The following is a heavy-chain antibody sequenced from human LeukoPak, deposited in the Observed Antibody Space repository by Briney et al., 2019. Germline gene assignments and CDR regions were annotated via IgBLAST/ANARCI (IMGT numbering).Heavy chain of an antibody. J-gene: IGHJ6*03. CDR1: GVSNNSHY. CDR2: IYDSGSA. Sequence: SEPLSLTCTVSGVSNNSHYWSWIRQPPGKGLEWIGFIYDSGSANYKSSLKSRVTMTVDTSKNQFSLKLNSVTAADTAVYYCARVLQNYYHLDVWGKGTTVTVSS. D-gene: IGHD3-3*01. V-gene: IGHV4-59*11. CDR3: ARVLQNYYHLDV.